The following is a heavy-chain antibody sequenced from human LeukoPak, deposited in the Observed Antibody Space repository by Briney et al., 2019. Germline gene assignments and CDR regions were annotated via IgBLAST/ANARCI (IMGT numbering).Heavy chain of an antibody. CDR1: GYTFTSYG. CDR2: ISAYNGNT. J-gene: IGHJ4*02. D-gene: IGHD3-10*01. V-gene: IGHV1-18*01. CDR3: ARTHRPVRGVIISYFDY. Sequence: GASVKVSCKASGYTFTSYGISWVRQAPGQGLEWMGWISAYNGNTNYAQKLQGRVTITADESTSTAYMELSSLRSEDTAVYYCARTHRPVRGVIISYFDYWGQGTLVTVSS.